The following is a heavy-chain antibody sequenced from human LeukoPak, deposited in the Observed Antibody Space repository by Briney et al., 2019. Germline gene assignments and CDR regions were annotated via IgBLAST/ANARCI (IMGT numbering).Heavy chain of an antibody. J-gene: IGHJ5*02. D-gene: IGHD2-8*01. CDR1: GYSFSDYY. Sequence: ASVKVSCKASGYSFSDYYIYWVRQAPGQGLEWMGWINPKSGGTNSAQKFQGRVTMTRDTSIGTAYMELSSLRSDDTAVYYCARANRRELYIENNWFDPWGQGTLVTVSS. CDR3: ARANRRELYIENNWFDP. V-gene: IGHV1-2*02. CDR2: INPKSGGT.